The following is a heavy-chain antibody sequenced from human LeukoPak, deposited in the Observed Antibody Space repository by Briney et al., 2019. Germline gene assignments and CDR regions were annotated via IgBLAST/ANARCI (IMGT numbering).Heavy chain of an antibody. CDR2: IYTSGST. CDR3: ARGIAAAGIHYYYYMDV. D-gene: IGHD6-13*01. J-gene: IGHJ6*03. Sequence: PSETLSLTCTVSGGSISSGSYYWSWIRQPAGKGLEWIGRIYTSGSTNYNPSLKSRVTMSVDTSKNQFSLKLSSVTAADTAVYYCARGIAAAGIHYYYYMDVWGKGTTVTISS. V-gene: IGHV4-61*02. CDR1: GGSISSGSYY.